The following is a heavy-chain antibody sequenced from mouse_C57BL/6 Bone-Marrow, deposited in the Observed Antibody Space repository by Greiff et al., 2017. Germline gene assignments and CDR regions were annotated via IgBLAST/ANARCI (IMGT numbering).Heavy chain of an antibody. CDR1: ATGFPGTF. D-gene: IGHD2-3*01. CDR3: ARIGGYYVYYAMDY. CDR2: IYPGSGNT. Sequence: RLRRSDPGRVKPGPQVKISAKPLATGFPGTFIPGLKRRPGQGLEWIGWIYPGSGNTKYNEKFKGKATLTADTSSSTAYMQLSSLTSEDSAVYYCARIGGYYVYYAMDYWGQGTSVTVSS. V-gene: IGHV1-66*01. J-gene: IGHJ4*01.